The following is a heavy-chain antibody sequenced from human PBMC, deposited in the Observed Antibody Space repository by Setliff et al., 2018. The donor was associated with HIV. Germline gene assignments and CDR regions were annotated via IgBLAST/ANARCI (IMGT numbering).Heavy chain of an antibody. CDR2: VFYSGSA. CDR1: AGSIRSYY. CDR3: AREKNGYFDS. J-gene: IGHJ4*02. D-gene: IGHD2-8*01. Sequence: SETLSLTCAVSAGSIRSYYWSWIRQPPGKGLEWIGYVFYSGSANYNPSLKSRVTISVDTSKNQFSLTVTSVTAADTAVYYCAREKNGYFDSWGQGTLVTVSS. V-gene: IGHV4-59*01.